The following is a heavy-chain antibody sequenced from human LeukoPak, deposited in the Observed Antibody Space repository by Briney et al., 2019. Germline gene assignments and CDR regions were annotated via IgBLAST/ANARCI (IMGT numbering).Heavy chain of an antibody. CDR2: IIPIFDTA. J-gene: IGHJ4*02. CDR1: GGTFSSYA. Sequence: ASVKVSCKASGGTFSSYAISWVRQAPGQGLEWMGGIIPIFDTANYTQTLQGGVTLTADESTSTAYIEQSSLRDLNTAVYYCARQHRSVKLGGYWGQGTLVTVSS. CDR3: ARQHRSVKLGGY. D-gene: IGHD2-15*01. V-gene: IGHV1-69*13.